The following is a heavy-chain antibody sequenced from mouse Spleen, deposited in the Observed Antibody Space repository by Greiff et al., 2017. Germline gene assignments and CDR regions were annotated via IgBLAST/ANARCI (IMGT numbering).Heavy chain of an antibody. CDR2: IDPENGDT. D-gene: IGHD4-1*01. Sequence: VQLQQPGAELVRSGASVKLSCTASGFNIKDYYMHWVKQRPEQGLEWIGWIDPENGDTEYAPKFQGKATMTADTSSNTAYLQLSSLTSEDTAVYYCNALGDYFDYWGQGTTLTVSS. CDR3: NALGDYFDY. V-gene: IGHV14-4*02. CDR1: GFNIKDYY. J-gene: IGHJ2*01.